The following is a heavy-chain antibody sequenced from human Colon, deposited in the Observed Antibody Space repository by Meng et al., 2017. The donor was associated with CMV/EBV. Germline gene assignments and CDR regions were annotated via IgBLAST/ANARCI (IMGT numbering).Heavy chain of an antibody. D-gene: IGHD3-16*01. Sequence: SETLSLTCTVSGGSISSGDYYWSWIRQPPGKGLEWIGYIYYSGSTYYNPSLKSRVTTSVDTSKNQFSLKLSSVTAADTAVYYCARNYVNRGWFAAWGQGTLVTVSS. CDR3: ARNYVNRGWFAA. V-gene: IGHV4-30-4*08. J-gene: IGHJ5*02. CDR1: GGSISSGDYY. CDR2: IYYSGST.